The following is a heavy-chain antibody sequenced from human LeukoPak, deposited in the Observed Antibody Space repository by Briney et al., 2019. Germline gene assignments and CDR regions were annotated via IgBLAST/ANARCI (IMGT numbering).Heavy chain of an antibody. CDR1: GFTFSNAW. CDR3: AREAGWRLDP. CDR2: IKSKTDGGTT. V-gene: IGHV3-15*01. D-gene: IGHD3-3*01. J-gene: IGHJ5*02. Sequence: GGSLRLSCAASGFTFSNAWMSWVRQAPGKGLEWVGRIKSKTDGGTTDYAAPVKGRFTISRDDSKNTLYLQMNSLRAEDTAVYYCAREAGWRLDPWGQGTLVTVSS.